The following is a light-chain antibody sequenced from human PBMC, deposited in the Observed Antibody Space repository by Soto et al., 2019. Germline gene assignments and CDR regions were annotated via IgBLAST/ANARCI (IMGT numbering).Light chain of an antibody. CDR3: QQYGSSPDT. V-gene: IGKV3-20*01. J-gene: IGKJ2*01. CDR2: GAS. Sequence: EIVLTQSPGILSLSPGERDTLSWRASQSISSSYLAWYQQKPGQAPRLLIDGASSRATGIPDRFSGSGSGTDFTLTISRLEPEDFAVYYCQQYGSSPDTFGQGTKLEIK. CDR1: QSISSSY.